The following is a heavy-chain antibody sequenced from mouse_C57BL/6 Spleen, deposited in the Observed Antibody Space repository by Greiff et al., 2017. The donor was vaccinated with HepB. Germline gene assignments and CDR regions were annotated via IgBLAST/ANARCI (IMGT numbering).Heavy chain of an antibody. Sequence: VQLQQSGAELVKPGASVKMSCKASGYTFTSYWITWVKQRPGQGLEWIGDIYPGSGSTNYNEKFKSKATLTVDTSSSTAYMQLSSLTSEDSAVYYWARGGVYYGNFYWYFDVWGTGTTVTVSS. J-gene: IGHJ1*03. CDR2: IYPGSGST. CDR3: ARGGVYYGNFYWYFDV. D-gene: IGHD2-1*01. V-gene: IGHV1-55*01. CDR1: GYTFTSYW.